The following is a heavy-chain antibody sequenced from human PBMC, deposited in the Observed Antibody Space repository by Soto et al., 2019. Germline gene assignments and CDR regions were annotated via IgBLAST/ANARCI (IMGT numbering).Heavy chain of an antibody. V-gene: IGHV3-73*01. CDR1: GFTFSAAA. J-gene: IGHJ4*02. Sequence: PVGSLKLSCVGSGFTFSAAAIHWVRQAPGQGLEWIGRIRRKTNNYVTAYSASVEGRFALSRDDSRNTTYLEMQSLRVEDTAVYFCTASPYWGQGTLVTVSS. CDR2: IRRKTNNYVT. CDR3: TASPY.